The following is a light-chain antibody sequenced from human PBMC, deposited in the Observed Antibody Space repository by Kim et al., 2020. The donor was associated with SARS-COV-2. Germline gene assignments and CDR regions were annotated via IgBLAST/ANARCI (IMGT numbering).Light chain of an antibody. J-gene: IGLJ1*01. CDR2: EVS. Sequence: GQSVPIACTGTSSDVGGYNHVTWYQQHPGKAPKLMIYEVSKRPSGVPDRFSGSKSGNTASLTVSGLQVEDEADYYCSSFAGGGNYVFGSGTKVTVL. CDR1: SSDVGGYNH. V-gene: IGLV2-8*01. CDR3: SSFAGGGNYV.